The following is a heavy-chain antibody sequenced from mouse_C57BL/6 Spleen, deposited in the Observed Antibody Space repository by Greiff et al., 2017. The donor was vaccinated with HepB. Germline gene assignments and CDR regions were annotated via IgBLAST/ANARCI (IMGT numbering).Heavy chain of an antibody. CDR2: ISYDGSN. V-gene: IGHV3-6*01. Sequence: EVHLVESGPGLVKPSQSLPLTCSVTGYSITSGYYWNWIRQFPGNKLEWMGYISYDGSNNYNPSLKNRISITRDTSKNQFFLKLNSVTTEDTATYYCASENWDVRGFDYWGQGTTLTVSS. CDR1: GYSITSGYY. D-gene: IGHD4-1*01. J-gene: IGHJ2*01. CDR3: ASENWDVRGFDY.